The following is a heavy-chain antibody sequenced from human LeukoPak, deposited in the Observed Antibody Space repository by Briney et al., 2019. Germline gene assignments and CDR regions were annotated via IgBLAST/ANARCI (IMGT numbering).Heavy chain of an antibody. CDR2: VNPDNDKT. D-gene: IGHD3-10*01. V-gene: IGHV1-8*03. J-gene: IGHJ6*03. CDR1: GYTCNTFD. Sequence: ASVKLSCKASGYTCNTFDINWVRQATGQGPEWMGWVNPDNDKTVYAPKFQGRVSISSNNSINTAYMEFSGLKSDDTAVYYCARGRRLRGVTSRPIYYYYYMDVWGGGTTVTVSS. CDR3: ARGRRLRGVTSRPIYYYYYMDV.